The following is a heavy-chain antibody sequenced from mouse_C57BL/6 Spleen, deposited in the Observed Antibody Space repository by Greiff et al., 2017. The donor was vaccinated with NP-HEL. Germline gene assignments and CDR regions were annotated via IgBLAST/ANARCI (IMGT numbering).Heavy chain of an antibody. CDR1: GYTFTSYW. D-gene: IGHD1-1*01. J-gene: IGHJ3*01. CDR3: ARGDVYYGSSSSWFAY. Sequence: VQLQQPGAELVRPGSSVKLSCKASGYTFTSYWMHWVKQRPIPGLEWIGNIDPSDSETHYNQKFKDKATLTVDKSSSTAYMQISSLTYEDSAVYYCARGDVYYGSSSSWFAYWGQGTLVTVSA. CDR2: IDPSDSET. V-gene: IGHV1-52*01.